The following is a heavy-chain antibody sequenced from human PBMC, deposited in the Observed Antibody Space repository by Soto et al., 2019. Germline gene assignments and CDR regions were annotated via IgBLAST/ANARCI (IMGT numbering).Heavy chain of an antibody. J-gene: IGHJ3*02. D-gene: IGHD3-16*01. CDR3: AGGKGWGGLLGGLYAFDI. CDR2: IIPIFGTA. V-gene: IGHV1-69*01. CDR1: GGTFSSYA. Sequence: QVQLVQSGAEVKKPGSSVKVSCKASGGTFSSYAISWVRQAPGQGLEWMGGIIPIFGTANYAQKFQGRVRIPGDEETVTAHVVLGSLSAGVTGVDYCAGGKGWGGLLGGLYAFDIWGQGTMVTVSS.